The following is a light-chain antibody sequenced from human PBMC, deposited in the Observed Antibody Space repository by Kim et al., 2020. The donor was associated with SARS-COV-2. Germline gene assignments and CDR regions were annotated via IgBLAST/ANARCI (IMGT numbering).Light chain of an antibody. V-gene: IGKV3-15*01. Sequence: EIVKTQSPATLSVSPGERVTLSCRASQSISSSLAWYQHKPGQPPRLLIYDAFNRATGVPARFSVSGSGTEFTLTISSLQSEDFAVYYCQRYDNWPWAFGQGTKVDIK. CDR3: QRYDNWPWA. CDR2: DAF. CDR1: QSISSS. J-gene: IGKJ1*01.